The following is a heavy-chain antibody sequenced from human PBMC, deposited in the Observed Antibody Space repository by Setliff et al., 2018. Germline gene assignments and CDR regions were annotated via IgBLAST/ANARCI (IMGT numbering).Heavy chain of an antibody. CDR1: GYTFTGYY. J-gene: IGHJ3*02. D-gene: IGHD1-26*01. Sequence: ASVKVSCKASGYTFTGYYMHWVRQAPGQGLEWMGRINPNSGGTNYAQKFQGRVTMTRDTSISTAYMELSRLTSDDTVVYFCARDILPRRYAFDIWGQGTMVTVSS. V-gene: IGHV1-2*05. CDR3: ARDILPRRYAFDI. CDR2: INPNSGGT.